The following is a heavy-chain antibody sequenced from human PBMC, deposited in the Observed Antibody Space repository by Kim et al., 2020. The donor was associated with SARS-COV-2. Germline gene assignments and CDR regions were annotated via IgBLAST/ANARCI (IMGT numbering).Heavy chain of an antibody. Sequence: NPSLKSRVTISVDTSKNQFSLKLSSVTAADTAVYYCARRSITMISRWFDPWGQGTLVTVSS. V-gene: IGHV4-39*01. D-gene: IGHD3-22*01. J-gene: IGHJ5*02. CDR3: ARRSITMISRWFDP.